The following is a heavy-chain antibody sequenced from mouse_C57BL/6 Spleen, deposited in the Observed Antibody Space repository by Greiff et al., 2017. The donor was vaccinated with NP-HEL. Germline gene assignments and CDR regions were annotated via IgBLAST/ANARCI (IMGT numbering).Heavy chain of an antibody. CDR2: IYPGDGDT. CDR3: ARKGTTVVAFDY. D-gene: IGHD1-1*01. J-gene: IGHJ2*01. CDR1: GYAFSSSW. V-gene: IGHV1-82*01. Sequence: QVQLQQSGPELVQPGASVKISCKASGYAFSSSWMNWVKQRPGKGLEWIGRIYPGDGDTNYNGKFKGKATLTADKSSSTAYMQLSSLTSEDSAVYFCARKGTTVVAFDYWGQGTTLTVSS.